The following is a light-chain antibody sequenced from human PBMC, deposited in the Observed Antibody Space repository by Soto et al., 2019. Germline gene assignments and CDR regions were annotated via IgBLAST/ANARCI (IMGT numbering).Light chain of an antibody. CDR1: QSVSSS. CDR3: QHFHNWPPWT. V-gene: IGKV3-15*01. J-gene: IGKJ1*01. Sequence: EVVMTQSPDTLSVSPGERATLSCRASQSVSSSLAWYQQKPGQAPRLLIYGASTRATGVPARFSGSGSGTEFTLTISSLQSEDVAVYYRQHFHNWPPWTFGQGTRVEIK. CDR2: GAS.